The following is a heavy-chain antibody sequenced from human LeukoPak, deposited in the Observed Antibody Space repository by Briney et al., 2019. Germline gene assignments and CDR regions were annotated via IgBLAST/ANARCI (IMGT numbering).Heavy chain of an antibody. Sequence: PGGPLRLSCAASGFTFSSYEMNWVRQAPGKGLEWVSYISTTGNTIFDADAVKGRFTISRDNARNSLYLQMNSLRAEDTAVYYCAKDMVLYSHGAFDIWGQGTMVTVSS. D-gene: IGHD4/OR15-4a*01. V-gene: IGHV3-48*03. J-gene: IGHJ3*02. CDR2: ISTTGNTI. CDR1: GFTFSSYE. CDR3: AKDMVLYSHGAFDI.